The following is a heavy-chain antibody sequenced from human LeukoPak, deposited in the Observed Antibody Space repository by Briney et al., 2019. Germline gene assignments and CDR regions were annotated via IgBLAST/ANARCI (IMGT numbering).Heavy chain of an antibody. CDR2: IKQDGSEK. V-gene: IGHV3-7*01. J-gene: IGHJ6*03. CDR3: ARAVSYYDILTGYLHYYTDV. CDR1: GFTFSSYG. Sequence: GGSLRLSCAASGFTFSSYGMHWVRQAPGKGLEWVANIKQDGSEKYYVDSVKGRFTISRDNAKNSLYLQMNSLRAEDTAVYYCARAVSYYDILTGYLHYYTDVWGKGTTVTVSS. D-gene: IGHD3-9*01.